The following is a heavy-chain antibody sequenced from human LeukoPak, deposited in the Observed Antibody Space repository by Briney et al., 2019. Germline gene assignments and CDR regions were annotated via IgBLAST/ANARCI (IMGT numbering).Heavy chain of an antibody. J-gene: IGHJ4*02. CDR3: ARGGGRYSVDY. V-gene: IGHV1-2*02. CDR1: GYTFTDNY. D-gene: IGHD1-26*01. CDR2: ISPNSGGT. Sequence: GASVKVSCKASGYTFTDNYMHWVRQAPGQGLEWIGWISPNSGGTKSVQKFQGRVTMTRDTSITTVYMELSGLSLDDTAVYYCARGGGRYSVDYWGQGTLVIVSS.